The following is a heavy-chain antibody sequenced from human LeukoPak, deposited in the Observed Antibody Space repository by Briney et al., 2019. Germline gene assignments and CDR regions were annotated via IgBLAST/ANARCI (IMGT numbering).Heavy chain of an antibody. J-gene: IGHJ3*02. CDR3: AKFSYNDAFDI. CDR1: GYTFTSYG. V-gene: IGHV1-18*01. Sequence: GASVKVSCKASGYTFTSYGISWVRQAPGQGLEWMGWISAYNGNTNYAQKLQGRVTITTDESTSTAYVELSSLRSEDTAVYYCAKFSYNDAFDIWGQGTMVTVSS. CDR2: ISAYNGNT. D-gene: IGHD5-24*01.